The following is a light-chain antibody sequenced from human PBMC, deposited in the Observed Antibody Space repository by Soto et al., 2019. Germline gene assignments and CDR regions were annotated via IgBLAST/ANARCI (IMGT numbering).Light chain of an antibody. CDR2: KVS. CDR3: KQETQYRPYT. J-gene: IGKJ2*01. V-gene: IGKV2-24*01. CDR1: QSLVHSDGNTY. Sequence: DIVLTQTPLSSPVTLGQPASISCRSSQSLVHSDGNTYLSWFHQRPGQPPRLLIDKVSNRFSGVPDRVSGSGAGTDFKLKISRVEAEDVGIYFCKQETQYRPYTFGVGTKLEIK.